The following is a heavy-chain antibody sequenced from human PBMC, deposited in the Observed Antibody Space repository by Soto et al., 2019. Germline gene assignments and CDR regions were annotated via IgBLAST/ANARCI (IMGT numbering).Heavy chain of an antibody. V-gene: IGHV4-31*02. Sequence: SDTWSVSDGSSSSGGYYCSWIRQHPGKGLEWIGYIYYSGSTYYNPSLKSRVTISVDTSKNQFSLKLSSVTAADTAVYYCARDEAITMTIDYWGQGTLVTVSS. D-gene: IGHD3-22*01. CDR3: ARDEAITMTIDY. CDR1: DGSSSSGGYY. CDR2: IYYSGST. J-gene: IGHJ4*02.